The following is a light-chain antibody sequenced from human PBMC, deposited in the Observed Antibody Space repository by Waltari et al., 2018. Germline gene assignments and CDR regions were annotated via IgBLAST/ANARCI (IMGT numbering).Light chain of an antibody. Sequence: QSTLTQPASVSASPGQSLTIPCTATSSDVGAYNFVSWYQQPPGKAPKLMIYEVSKRPSGVSNRFSGSKSGNTASLTISGLQAEDEADYYCCSYAGSSTFGVFGGGTKLTVL. J-gene: IGLJ3*02. CDR2: EVS. CDR3: CSYAGSSTFGV. V-gene: IGLV2-23*02. CDR1: SSDVGAYNF.